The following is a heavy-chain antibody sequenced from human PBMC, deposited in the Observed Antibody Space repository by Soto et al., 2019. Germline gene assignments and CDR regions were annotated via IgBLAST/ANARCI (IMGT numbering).Heavy chain of an antibody. J-gene: IGHJ3*01. CDR3: AKYNSGPDAFDV. Sequence: SQTLSLTCAISGDSVSGNSAAWNWIRQSPSRGLEWLGRTYYMSKKWSNDYAVSVKGRITINPDTSKNQFSLQLNSVTPEDTAIYYCAKYNSGPDAFDVWGHGTMVTVSS. D-gene: IGHD6-19*01. V-gene: IGHV6-1*01. CDR1: GDSVSGNSAA. CDR2: TYYMSKKWSN.